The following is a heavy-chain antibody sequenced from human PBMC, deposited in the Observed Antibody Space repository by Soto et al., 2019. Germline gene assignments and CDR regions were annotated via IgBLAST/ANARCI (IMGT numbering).Heavy chain of an antibody. CDR2: IYYSGST. CDR3: ARSVWAMVRGATYPYYYYGMDV. CDR1: GGSISSYY. J-gene: IGHJ6*02. Sequence: PSETLSLTCTVSGGSISSYYWSWIRQPPGKGLEWIGYIYYSGSTNYNPSLKSRVTISVDTSKNQFSLKLSSATAADTAVYYCARSVWAMVRGATYPYYYYGMDVWGQGTTVTVSS. V-gene: IGHV4-59*08. D-gene: IGHD3-10*01.